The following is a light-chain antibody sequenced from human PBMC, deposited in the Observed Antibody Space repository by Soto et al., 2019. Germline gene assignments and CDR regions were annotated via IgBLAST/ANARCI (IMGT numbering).Light chain of an antibody. CDR2: DTS. V-gene: IGKV3-11*01. CDR1: QSVSSY. Sequence: EIVLTQSPSTLSLSPGERATLSCRSSQSVSSYLAWYQQKPGQAPMLLIYDTSKRSTGIPARFSGSGSGTAFALTISSLEPQDFAVYYCQQRTNWPRSFTFGPGTKVYIK. CDR3: QQRTNWPRSFT. J-gene: IGKJ3*01.